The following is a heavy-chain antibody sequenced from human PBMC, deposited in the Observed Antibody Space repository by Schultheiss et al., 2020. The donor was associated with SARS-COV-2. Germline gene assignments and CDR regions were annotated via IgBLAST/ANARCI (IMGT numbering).Heavy chain of an antibody. J-gene: IGHJ4*02. V-gene: IGHV4-30-2*01. Sequence: SETLSLTCAVSGGSISSGGYSWSWIRQPPGKGLEWIGYIYHSGSTYYNPSLKSRVTISVDRSKNQFSLKLSSVTAADTAVYYCARRDYGGNSDCFDYWGQGTLVTVSS. CDR3: ARRDYGGNSDCFDY. CDR2: IYHSGST. CDR1: GGSISSGGYS. D-gene: IGHD4-23*01.